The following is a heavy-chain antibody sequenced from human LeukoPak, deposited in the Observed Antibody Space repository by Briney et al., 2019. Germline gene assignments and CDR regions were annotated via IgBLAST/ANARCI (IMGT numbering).Heavy chain of an antibody. CDR1: GFTFSSYA. V-gene: IGHV3-23*01. Sequence: GGSLRLSCAASGFTFSSYAVNWVRKAPRKGLEWVSAISGSGGTTYYADSVKGRFTISRDNSKNTLYLQMNSLRAEDTAVYYCAKDSSGWQIFDYWGQGTLVTVSS. J-gene: IGHJ4*02. CDR2: ISGSGGTT. CDR3: AKDSSGWQIFDY. D-gene: IGHD6-19*01.